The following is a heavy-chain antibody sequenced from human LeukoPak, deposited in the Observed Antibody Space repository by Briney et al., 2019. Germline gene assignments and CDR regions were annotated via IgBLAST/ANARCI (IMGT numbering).Heavy chain of an antibody. Sequence: GGSLRLSCAASGFTFSDYNMNWVRQSPEKGLEWVSSITSGTTYIYYADSVRGRFTLSRDNAKNSLYLQMNSLRAEDTALYYCAKDYSSSWYDKYYFDYWGQGTLVTVSS. J-gene: IGHJ4*02. D-gene: IGHD6-13*01. V-gene: IGHV3-21*04. CDR1: GFTFSDYN. CDR2: ITSGTTYI. CDR3: AKDYSSSWYDKYYFDY.